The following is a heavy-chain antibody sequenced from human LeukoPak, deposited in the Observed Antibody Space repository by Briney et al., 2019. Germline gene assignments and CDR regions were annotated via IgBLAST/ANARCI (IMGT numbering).Heavy chain of an antibody. V-gene: IGHV3-30*01. CDR1: GFTFTNYA. CDR3: TREERGYIPAF. Sequence: GGSLRLSCAASGFTFTNYAMPWVRQTTGKGLEWVAFVSYDGSWDSYSDSVKGRFTISRDASKNTLYLQINSLRAEDTAVYYCTREERGYIPAFWGQGTLVTVSS. CDR2: VSYDGSWD. J-gene: IGHJ4*02. D-gene: IGHD3-16*02.